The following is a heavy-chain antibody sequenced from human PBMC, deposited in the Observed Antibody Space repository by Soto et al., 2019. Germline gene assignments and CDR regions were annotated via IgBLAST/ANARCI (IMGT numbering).Heavy chain of an antibody. Sequence: QVQLVDAGGGVVQPGRSLRLSCAASGFTFSIYGMHWVRQVPGKGLEWVAVISQDGSHKYYADCVKGRFTISRDNSENTLYLQMNSLRGDDTAVYSCASQSYSGTFHFDSWGEGALGSVST. CDR1: GFTFSIYG. V-gene: IGHV3-30*03. CDR2: ISQDGSHK. D-gene: IGHD4-4*01. J-gene: IGHJ4*02. CDR3: ASQSYSGTFHFDS.